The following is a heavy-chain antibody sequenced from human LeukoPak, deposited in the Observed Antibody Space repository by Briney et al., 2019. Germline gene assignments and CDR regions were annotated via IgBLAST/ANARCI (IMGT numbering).Heavy chain of an antibody. J-gene: IGHJ4*02. CDR3: AKDGRQLERDYFDY. Sequence: GGSLRLSCAASGFTFSSYTMSWVRQAPGKGLEWVSTITTSDGNTYYADSVKGRFTISRDNSKNTLYLQMNSLRAEDTAVYYCAKDGRQLERDYFDYWGQGTLVTVSS. V-gene: IGHV3-23*01. D-gene: IGHD1-1*01. CDR1: GFTFSSYT. CDR2: ITTSDGNT.